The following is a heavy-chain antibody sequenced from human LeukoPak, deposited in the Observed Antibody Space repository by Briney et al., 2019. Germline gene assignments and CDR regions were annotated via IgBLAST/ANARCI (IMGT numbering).Heavy chain of an antibody. J-gene: IGHJ6*03. CDR1: GFTFSSYA. D-gene: IGHD4-17*01. CDR2: ISSSGSTI. Sequence: GGSLRLSCAASGFTFSSYAMSWVRQAPGKGLEWVSYISSSGSTIYYADSVKGRFTISRDNAKNSLYLQMNSLRAEDTALYYCARFENYGDYQAGYYMDVWGKGTTVTVSS. CDR3: ARFENYGDYQAGYYMDV. V-gene: IGHV3-48*04.